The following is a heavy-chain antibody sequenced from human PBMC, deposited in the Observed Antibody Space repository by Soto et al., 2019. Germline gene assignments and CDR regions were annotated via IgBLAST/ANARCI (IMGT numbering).Heavy chain of an antibody. V-gene: IGHV1-3*01. CDR3: ARGTPVWFDP. J-gene: IGHJ5*02. D-gene: IGHD3-10*01. CDR2: INAGNGNT. CDR1: GYTFSDYA. Sequence: ASVKVSCKASGYTFSDYAIHWVRQAPGQGPEWMGWINAGNGNTKYSQKFQGRVTITRDTSASTAYMELSSLRSEDTAVYYCARGTPVWFDPWGQGTLVTVSS.